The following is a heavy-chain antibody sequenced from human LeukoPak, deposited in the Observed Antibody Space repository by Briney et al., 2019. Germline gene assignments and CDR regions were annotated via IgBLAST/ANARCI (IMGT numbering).Heavy chain of an antibody. CDR3: ARGYGSSRGWY. V-gene: IGHV3-74*01. D-gene: IGHD6-6*01. Sequence: GGSLRLSCAASGFTFSSYWMHWVRQAPGKGLVWVSRINSDGSSTSYADSVKGRFTISRDNAKNTLYLQMNSLRAEDTAVYYCARGYGSSRGWYWGQGTLLTVSS. CDR1: GFTFSSYW. CDR2: INSDGSST. J-gene: IGHJ4*02.